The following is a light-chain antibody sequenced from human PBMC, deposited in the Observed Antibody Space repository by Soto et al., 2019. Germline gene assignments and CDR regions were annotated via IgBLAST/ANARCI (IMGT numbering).Light chain of an antibody. CDR3: QSYDSSLSGYV. V-gene: IGLV1-40*01. CDR1: SSNIGMGYD. Sequence: QSGLTQPPSVSGAPGQRVIISCTGRSSNIGMGYDVHWYQQLPGTAPKLLIYGNSNRPSGVPDRFSGSKSGTSASLAITGLQAEDEADYYCQSYDSSLSGYVFGTGTKLTVL. CDR2: GNS. J-gene: IGLJ1*01.